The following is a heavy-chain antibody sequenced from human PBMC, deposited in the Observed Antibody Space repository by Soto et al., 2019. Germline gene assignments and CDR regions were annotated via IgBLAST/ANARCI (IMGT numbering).Heavy chain of an antibody. D-gene: IGHD3-22*01. Sequence: GGSLRLSCAASGFTFSNYAMTWVRQAPGKGLEWVSAISHTGDSTHYADSVKGRFTISRDNSKNTLYLQMNSLRAEDTAVYYCAIRGGYYYVSSGYYHDAFXMWGQGTVVTVSS. J-gene: IGHJ3*02. CDR3: AIRGGYYYVSSGYYHDAFXM. CDR2: ISHTGDST. V-gene: IGHV3-23*01. CDR1: GFTFSNYA.